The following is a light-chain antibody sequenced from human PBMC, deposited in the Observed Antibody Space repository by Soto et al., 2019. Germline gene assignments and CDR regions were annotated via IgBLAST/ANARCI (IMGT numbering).Light chain of an antibody. J-gene: IGLJ1*01. CDR2: EVF. CDR3: SSYTATRTYV. CDR1: SNDIGAFDY. V-gene: IGLV2-14*01. Sequence: QSVLTQPASVSASPGQSISISCTGTSNDIGAFDYVSWYQQHPGKAPKLIIFEVFNRPSGVSTRFSGSKSGSTASLTISGLQAEDEGDYYCSSYTATRTYVFGTGTKVTVL.